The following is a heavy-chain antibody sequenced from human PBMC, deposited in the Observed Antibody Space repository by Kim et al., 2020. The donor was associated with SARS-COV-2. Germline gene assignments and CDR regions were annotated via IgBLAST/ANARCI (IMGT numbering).Heavy chain of an antibody. CDR3: AKQATGYYYYGMDV. J-gene: IGHJ6*02. V-gene: IGHV3-23*01. D-gene: IGHD1-1*01. Sequence: ADSVKGRFTSSRDNSKTTLYLQSNSLRAEDTAVYYCAKQATGYYYYGMDVWGQGTTVTVSS.